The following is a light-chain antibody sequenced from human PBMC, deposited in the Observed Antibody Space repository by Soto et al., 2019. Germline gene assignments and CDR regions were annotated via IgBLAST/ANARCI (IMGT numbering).Light chain of an antibody. Sequence: DVQMTQSPSSLSASVGDRVTITCQASQDISNYLNWYQQRPGKAPKLLIYDSSNLDTGVPSRFSGDGSGTHFTFTISSLRAEDIGTYCCQHYDLLPLTFVGGTKVAIK. J-gene: IGKJ4*01. V-gene: IGKV1-33*01. CDR3: QHYDLLPLT. CDR2: DSS. CDR1: QDISNY.